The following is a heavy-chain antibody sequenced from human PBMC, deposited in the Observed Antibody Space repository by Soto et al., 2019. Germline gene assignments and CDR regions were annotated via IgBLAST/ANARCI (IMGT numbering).Heavy chain of an antibody. D-gene: IGHD3-22*01. V-gene: IGHV1-18*01. J-gene: IGHJ6*02. CDR1: GYPFTSYG. CDR3: TYYYDSSGYYYYYGMDV. Sequence: QVQLVPSGAEVKKPGASVTVSCKASGYPFTSYGISWVRQAPGQGLEWMGWIRAYNGNTNYAQKLQGRVTMTTDTSTSTAYMELRSLRSDDTAVYYCTYYYDSSGYYYYYGMDVWGQGTTVTVSS. CDR2: IRAYNGNT.